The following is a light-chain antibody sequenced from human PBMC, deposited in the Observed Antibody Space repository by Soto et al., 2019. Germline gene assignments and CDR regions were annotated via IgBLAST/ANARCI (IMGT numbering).Light chain of an antibody. CDR3: HQYNNWPIT. Sequence: EIVLTQSPATLSLSPGERATLSCRASESVNRYLAWYKQKPGQAPRLLIYDASNRATGIPARFSGSGSGTEFTLTISSLQSEDFAVYYCHQYNNWPITFGQGTRLEIK. CDR2: DAS. V-gene: IGKV3-11*01. J-gene: IGKJ5*01. CDR1: ESVNRY.